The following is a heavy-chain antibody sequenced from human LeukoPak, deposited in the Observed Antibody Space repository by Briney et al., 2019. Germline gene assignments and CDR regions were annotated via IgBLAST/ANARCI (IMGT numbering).Heavy chain of an antibody. CDR1: GFTFSSCG. J-gene: IGHJ4*02. CDR3: ARVSIDCSGGSCYHRPDY. Sequence: PGGSLRLSCAASGFTFSSCGMHWVRQAPGKGLEWVSVIWYDGSNKYYADSVKGRFTISRDNSKNTLYLQMNSLRAEDTAVYYCARVSIDCSGGSCYHRPDYWGQGTLVTVSS. V-gene: IGHV3-33*01. CDR2: IWYDGSNK. D-gene: IGHD2-15*01.